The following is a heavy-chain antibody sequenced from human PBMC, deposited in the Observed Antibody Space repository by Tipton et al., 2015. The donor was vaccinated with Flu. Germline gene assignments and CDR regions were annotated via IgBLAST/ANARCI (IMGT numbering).Heavy chain of an antibody. J-gene: IGHJ4*02. V-gene: IGHV4-39*07. CDR3: ATYCNGASCYDSYFGY. Sequence: TLSLTCTVSGGSISGDDYYWGWIRQPPGKGLEWIGSIYYSGRTYYNPSLKSRVTISVDTSNNQFSLKLSSVTAAGTAVYYCATYCNGASCYDSYFGYWGQGTLVTVSS. CDR1: GGSISGDDYY. CDR2: IYYSGRT. D-gene: IGHD2-2*01.